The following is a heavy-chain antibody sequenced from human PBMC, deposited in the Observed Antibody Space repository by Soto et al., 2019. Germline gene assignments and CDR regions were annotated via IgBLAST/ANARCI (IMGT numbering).Heavy chain of an antibody. CDR3: VRGRSYSVYDF. CDR1: GGSLSGHY. Sequence: PXETLSLTCTVAGGSLSGHYWVWIRQPAGKGLEWIGHIYPSGSTSYNPSLRSRVTMSLDTSSNQIFLNLTSVTAADTAVFYCVRGRSYSVYDFWGPGTLVTVSS. V-gene: IGHV4-4*07. CDR2: IYPSGST. D-gene: IGHD5-12*01. J-gene: IGHJ4*02.